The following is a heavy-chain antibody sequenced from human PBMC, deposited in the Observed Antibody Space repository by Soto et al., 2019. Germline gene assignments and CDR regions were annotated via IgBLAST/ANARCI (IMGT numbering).Heavy chain of an antibody. D-gene: IGHD1-26*01. CDR2: ISSRGTYI. CDR1: GFSFNTYS. Sequence: GGSLRLSCAASGFSFNTYSMNWVRQAPGKGPEWISSISSRGTYIYYADSVEGRFTISRDNAENSLYLQMNSLRAEDTAFYYCARPTGLIVGATSHDAFDIWGQGTLVTVSS. V-gene: IGHV3-21*01. J-gene: IGHJ3*02. CDR3: ARPTGLIVGATSHDAFDI.